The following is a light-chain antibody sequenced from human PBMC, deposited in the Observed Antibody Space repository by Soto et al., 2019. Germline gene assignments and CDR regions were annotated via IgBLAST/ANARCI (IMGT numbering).Light chain of an antibody. V-gene: IGLV2-14*01. CDR1: STDVGAYNY. CDR3: NSYTTMNTDV. Sequence: QSALTQPASVSGSPGQSITISCTGSSTDVGAYNYVSWYQQYPGQAPNLLIYEVSRRPSRFSHRFSGSKSVNTASLTISGLQAEDEAHYYCNSYTTMNTDVFGTGTKVTVL. CDR2: EVS. J-gene: IGLJ1*01.